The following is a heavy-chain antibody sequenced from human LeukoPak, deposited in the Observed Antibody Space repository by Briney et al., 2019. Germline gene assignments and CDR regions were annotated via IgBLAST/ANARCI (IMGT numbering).Heavy chain of an antibody. D-gene: IGHD2-2*02. CDR2: IIPIFGTA. J-gene: IGHJ6*03. Sequence: SVKVSCKASGGTFSSYAISWVRQAPGQGLEWMGGIIPIFGTANYAQKFQGRVTITADESTSTAYMELSSLRSEDTAVYYCARAPGGVCSTTACYTRQGNYSYYYYMDVWGKGTTVTVSS. CDR3: ARAPGGVCSTTACYTRQGNYSYYYYMDV. CDR1: GGTFSSYA. V-gene: IGHV1-69*13.